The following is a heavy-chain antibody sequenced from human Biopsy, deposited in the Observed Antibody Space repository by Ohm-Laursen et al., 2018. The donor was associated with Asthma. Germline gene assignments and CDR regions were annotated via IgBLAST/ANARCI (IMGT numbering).Heavy chain of an antibody. CDR3: ARDVMEWYLPAFDF. CDR2: ISSSGARR. V-gene: IGHV3-23*01. D-gene: IGHD3-3*01. J-gene: IGHJ4*02. CDR1: GFAFSGYA. Sequence: SLRLSCSASGFAFSGYAMSWVRQAPGKGLMWVSDISSSGARRNYADSVNGRFTVSRDDSKNTLHLQMNSLRPDDTAVYYCARDVMEWYLPAFDFWGQGTPVTVSS.